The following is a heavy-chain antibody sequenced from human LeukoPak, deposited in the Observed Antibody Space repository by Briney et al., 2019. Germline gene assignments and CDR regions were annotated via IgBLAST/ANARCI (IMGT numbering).Heavy chain of an antibody. J-gene: IGHJ4*02. CDR1: GGSISSGDYS. CDR3: ARDGGYGHYDY. CDR2: IHHSGRT. Sequence: PSETLSLTCAVSGGSISSGDYSWSWIRQPPGKGLEWIGYIHHSGRTFYNPSLKSRVTISVDTSKNQISLEVTSVTVADTAVYYCARDGGYGHYDYWGRGTLVTVSS. V-gene: IGHV4-30-2*01. D-gene: IGHD5-18*01.